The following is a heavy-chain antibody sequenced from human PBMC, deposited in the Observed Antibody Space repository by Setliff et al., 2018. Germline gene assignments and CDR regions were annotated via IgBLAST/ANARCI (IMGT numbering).Heavy chain of an antibody. Sequence: QTGGSLRLSCATSGFTFSSYAMSWVRQAPGKGLEWVSAISGSGGSTYYADSVKGRFTISRDNSKNTLCLQMNSLRAEDTAVYYCASTYGTGWPNDAFDFWGQGTMVTVSS. J-gene: IGHJ3*01. CDR1: GFTFSSYA. CDR3: ASTYGTGWPNDAFDF. CDR2: ISGSGGST. V-gene: IGHV3-23*01. D-gene: IGHD6-25*01.